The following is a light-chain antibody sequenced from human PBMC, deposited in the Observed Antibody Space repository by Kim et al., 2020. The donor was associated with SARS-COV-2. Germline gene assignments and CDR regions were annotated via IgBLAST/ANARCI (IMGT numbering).Light chain of an antibody. V-gene: IGKV3-20*01. Sequence: SPGASPTLPCRASQSVSSSYLAWYHQKPGQAPRLLIYGASSRATGIPDRFSGSGSGTDFTLTISRLEPEDFTVYYCQQYGSSPWTFGQGTKVDIK. J-gene: IGKJ1*01. CDR1: QSVSSSY. CDR3: QQYGSSPWT. CDR2: GAS.